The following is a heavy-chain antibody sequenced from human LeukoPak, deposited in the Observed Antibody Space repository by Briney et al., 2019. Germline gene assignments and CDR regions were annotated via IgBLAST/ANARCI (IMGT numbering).Heavy chain of an antibody. Sequence: RSGGSLRLSCAASGNYWMHWVRQVPGKGLVWVSHINSDGSWTSYADSVKGRFTISKDNAKNTVYLQMNSLRVEDTAVYYCVSFYETYWGRGTLVTVSS. CDR2: INSDGSWT. CDR1: GNYW. D-gene: IGHD2/OR15-2a*01. J-gene: IGHJ4*02. CDR3: VSFYETY. V-gene: IGHV3-74*01.